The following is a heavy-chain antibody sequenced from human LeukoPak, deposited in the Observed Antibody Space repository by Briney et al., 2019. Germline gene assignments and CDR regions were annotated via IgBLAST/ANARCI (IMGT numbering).Heavy chain of an antibody. D-gene: IGHD5-24*01. V-gene: IGHV3-21*01. CDR2: ITFSSSYI. CDR1: GFTFSSYA. Sequence: GGSLRLSCAASGFTFSSYAMSWVRQAPGKGLEWVSSITFSSSYIYYADSVKGRFTISRDNAKNSLYLQMDSLRAEDTAVYYCARGREGYNSYDYWGQGTLVTVSS. J-gene: IGHJ4*02. CDR3: ARGREGYNSYDY.